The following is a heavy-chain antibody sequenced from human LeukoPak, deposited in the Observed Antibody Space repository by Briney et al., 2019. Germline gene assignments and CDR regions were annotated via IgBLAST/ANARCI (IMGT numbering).Heavy chain of an antibody. D-gene: IGHD6-13*01. CDR1: GGSISSYY. V-gene: IGHV4-39*07. Sequence: SETLSLTCTVSGGSISSYYWSWIRQPPGKGLEWIGSIYYSGSTYYNPSLTSRVTISVDTSKKQFSLRLTSVTAADTAVYYCARGRYLTTLGGAAAGFLDSWGQGTLVTVSS. J-gene: IGHJ4*02. CDR3: ARGRYLTTLGGAAAGFLDS. CDR2: IYYSGST.